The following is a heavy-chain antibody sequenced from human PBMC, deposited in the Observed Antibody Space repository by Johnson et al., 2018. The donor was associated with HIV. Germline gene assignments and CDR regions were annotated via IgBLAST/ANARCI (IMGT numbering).Heavy chain of an antibody. J-gene: IGHJ3*02. D-gene: IGHD3-9*01. Sequence: QVQLVESGGGLVQPGGSLRLSCAASGFTFSSYAMSWVRQAPGKGLEWVAVVWSDGNNRYYADSVKGRFTISRDNPKNTLYLQMSSLRAEDTAVYYCAKDFDGAYDAFDIWG. CDR3: AKDFDGAYDAFDI. V-gene: IGHV3-33*06. CDR2: VWSDGNNR. CDR1: GFTFSSYA.